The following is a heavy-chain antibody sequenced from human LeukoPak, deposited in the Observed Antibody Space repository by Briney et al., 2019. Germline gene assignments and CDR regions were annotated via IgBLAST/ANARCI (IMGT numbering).Heavy chain of an antibody. V-gene: IGHV1-69*04. J-gene: IGHJ6*02. CDR2: IIPILGIA. Sequence: GASVKVSCKASGGTFSSYAISWVRQAPGQGLEWMGRIIPILGIANYAQKFQGRVTITADKSTGTAYMELSSLRSEDTAVYYCARDLWRVAARPYYYYGMDVWGQGTTVTVSS. CDR3: ARDLWRVAARPYYYYGMDV. CDR1: GGTFSSYA. D-gene: IGHD6-13*01.